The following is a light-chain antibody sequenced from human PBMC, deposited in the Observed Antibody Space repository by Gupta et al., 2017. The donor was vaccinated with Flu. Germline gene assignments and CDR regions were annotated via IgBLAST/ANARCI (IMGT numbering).Light chain of an antibody. CDR1: QSVLHSSDNKNY. J-gene: IGKJ1*01. CDR3: QQDPNLRT. CDR2: WAS. V-gene: IGKV4-1*01. Sequence: DIVMNQSPDSLAVSLGERATINCKSSQSVLHSSDNKNYLAWYQQKPGQPPKLLISWASNREYGVPDRFGGSGSGTDFTLTSNSRQAEDVAVYYWQQDPNLRTFGQGTRVEIK.